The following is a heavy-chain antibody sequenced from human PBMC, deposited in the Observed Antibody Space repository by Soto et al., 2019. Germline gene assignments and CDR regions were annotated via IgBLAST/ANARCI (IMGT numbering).Heavy chain of an antibody. CDR1: GGSISSGDYY. Sequence: TLSLTCTVSGGSISSGDYYWSWIRQPPGKGLEWIGYIYYSGSTYYNPSLNSRVTISVDTSKNQFSLKLSSVTAADTAVYYCAREAYITGTQAYFDYWGQGTLVTLSS. V-gene: IGHV4-30-4*01. J-gene: IGHJ4*02. D-gene: IGHD1-7*01. CDR3: AREAYITGTQAYFDY. CDR2: IYYSGST.